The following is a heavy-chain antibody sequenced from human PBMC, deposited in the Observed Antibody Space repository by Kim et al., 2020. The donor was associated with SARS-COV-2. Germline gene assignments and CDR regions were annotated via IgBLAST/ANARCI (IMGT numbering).Heavy chain of an antibody. D-gene: IGHD1-7*01. J-gene: IGHJ4*02. CDR2: IYYSGST. Sequence: SETLSLTCTVSGGSISSSSYYWGWIRQPPGKGLEWIGSIYYSGSTYYNPSLKSRVTISVDTSKNQFSLKLSSVTAADTAVYYCAVGSWNYPQGYWGQGTLVTVAS. CDR1: GGSISSSSYY. V-gene: IGHV4-39*01. CDR3: AVGSWNYPQGY.